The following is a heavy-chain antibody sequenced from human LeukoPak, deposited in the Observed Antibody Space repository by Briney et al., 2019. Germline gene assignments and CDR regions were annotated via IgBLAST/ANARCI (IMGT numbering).Heavy chain of an antibody. V-gene: IGHV3-23*01. D-gene: IGHD2-21*01. CDR1: GXTXRSHA. CDR3: AKDFRIGYSAHFDY. Sequence: LRLSCVGSGXTXRSHAMSWVRQAPEKGLEFVSGIYENGGTTYYADSVKGRFSISRDNSKNTLYLQRDSLRGEEKAVYYCAKDFRIGYSAHFDYWGQGALVTVSS. CDR2: IYENGGTT. J-gene: IGHJ4*02.